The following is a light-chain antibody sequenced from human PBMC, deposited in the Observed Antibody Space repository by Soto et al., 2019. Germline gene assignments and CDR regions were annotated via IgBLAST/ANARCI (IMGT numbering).Light chain of an antibody. CDR2: GAS. CDR3: QQYTTSPFT. V-gene: IGKV3-20*01. Sequence: EIVLTQSPGTLSLSPGERATLYCRASQSVGSNYLAWYQQKPGQAPRVLIYGASSRATGIPDRFSGSGSGAHFTLTISRLEPEDFALYFCQQYTTSPFTFGPGTKVDIK. CDR1: QSVGSNY. J-gene: IGKJ3*01.